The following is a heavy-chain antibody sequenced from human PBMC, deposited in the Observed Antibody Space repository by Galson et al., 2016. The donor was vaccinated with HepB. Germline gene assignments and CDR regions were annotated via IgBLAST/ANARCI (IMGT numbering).Heavy chain of an antibody. J-gene: IGHJ2*01. CDR1: GFSVSDSY. D-gene: IGHD2-8*02. V-gene: IGHV3-53*01. CDR3: ATVLPAGHYWCPHL. CDR2: IYKDGNT. Sequence: SLRLSCAASGFSVSDSYMTWVRQAPGKGLDWVSIIYKDGNTFHAQFVKGRFTISRDNSKNSLDLQMSNVRAEDTAVYYCATVLPAGHYWCPHLWGRGTLVSVSS.